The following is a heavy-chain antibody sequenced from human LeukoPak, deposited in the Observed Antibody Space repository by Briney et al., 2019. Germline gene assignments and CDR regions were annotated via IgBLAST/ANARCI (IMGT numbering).Heavy chain of an antibody. CDR1: GGSVSSGSYY. CDR2: IYYSGTT. Sequence: SESLSLTCTVSGGSVSSGSYYWSWIRQPPGKGLEWIGYIYYSGTTNYNSSLKSRVTISGDTSKNQFSLKLSSVTAADTAEYYCARDKDAFDIWGQGTMVTVPS. J-gene: IGHJ3*02. V-gene: IGHV4-61*01. CDR3: ARDKDAFDI.